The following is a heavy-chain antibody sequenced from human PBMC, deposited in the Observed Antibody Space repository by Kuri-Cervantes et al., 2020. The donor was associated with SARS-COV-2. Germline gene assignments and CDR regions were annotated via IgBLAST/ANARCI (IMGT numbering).Heavy chain of an antibody. J-gene: IGHJ4*02. Sequence: SETLSLTCTVSGGSISSYYWSWIRQPAGKGLEWIGRIYTSGSTNYNPSLKSRVTMSVDTSKIQFSLKLSSVAAADTAVYYCARDADSSGSLDYWGQGTLVTVSS. CDR1: GGSISSYY. CDR2: IYTSGST. D-gene: IGHD3-22*01. CDR3: ARDADSSGSLDY. V-gene: IGHV4-4*07.